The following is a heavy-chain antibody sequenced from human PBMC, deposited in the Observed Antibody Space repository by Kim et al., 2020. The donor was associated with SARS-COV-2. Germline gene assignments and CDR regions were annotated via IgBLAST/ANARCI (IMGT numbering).Heavy chain of an antibody. J-gene: IGHJ4*02. V-gene: IGHV3-30*18. CDR1: GFTFSSYG. Sequence: GGSLRLSCAASGFTFSSYGMHWVRQAPGKGLEWVAVISYDGSNKYYADSVKGRFTISRDNSKNTLYLQMNSLRAEDTAVYYCAKDSGVHYSDDYWGQGTLVTVSS. D-gene: IGHD4-4*01. CDR2: ISYDGSNK. CDR3: AKDSGVHYSDDY.